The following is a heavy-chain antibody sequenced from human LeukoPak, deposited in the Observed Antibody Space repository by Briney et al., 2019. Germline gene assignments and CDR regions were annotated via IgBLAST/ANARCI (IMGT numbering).Heavy chain of an antibody. Sequence: PSETLSLTCTVSGGSISSGGYYWSWIRQHPGKGLEWIGYIYYGGSTYYSPSLKSRAVISIDTSKNQFSLKLSSVTAADTAVYYCATKGAAIPYYYYGMDVWGQGTTVTVSS. CDR2: IYYGGST. D-gene: IGHD2-2*01. CDR3: ATKGAAIPYYYYGMDV. J-gene: IGHJ6*02. CDR1: GGSISSGGYY. V-gene: IGHV4-31*03.